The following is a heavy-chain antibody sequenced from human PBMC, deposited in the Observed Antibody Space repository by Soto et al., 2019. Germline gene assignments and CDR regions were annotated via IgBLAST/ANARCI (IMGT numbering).Heavy chain of an antibody. CDR3: ARDPGYSYGYN. V-gene: IGHV1-3*01. D-gene: IGHD5-18*01. J-gene: IGHJ4*02. CDR1: RYTFTSYS. Sequence: ASVKVSCKASRYTFTSYSIHWVRQAPGQRLEWMGWINAGNGNTKYSQKFQGRVTITRDTSASTAYMELSSLRSEDTAVYYCARDPGYSYGYNWGQGTLVTVSS. CDR2: INAGNGNT.